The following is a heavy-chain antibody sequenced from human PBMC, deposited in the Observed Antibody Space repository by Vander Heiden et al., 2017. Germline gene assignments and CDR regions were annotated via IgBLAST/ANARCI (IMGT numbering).Heavy chain of an antibody. Sequence: LEWLAHIFSNDEKSYSTSLKSRLTISKDTSKSQVVLTMTNMDPVDTATYYCARIRDYDILTGYPDYWGQGTLVTVSS. J-gene: IGHJ4*02. CDR3: ARIRDYDILTGYPDY. D-gene: IGHD3-9*01. CDR2: IFSNDEK. V-gene: IGHV2-26*01.